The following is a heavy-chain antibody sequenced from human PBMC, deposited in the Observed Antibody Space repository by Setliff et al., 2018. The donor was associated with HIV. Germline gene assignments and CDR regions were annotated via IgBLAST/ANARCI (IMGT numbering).Heavy chain of an antibody. D-gene: IGHD3-3*01. CDR1: GYIFVRYY. CDR3: ARDVRDGFEEWFSTLDDGMDV. V-gene: IGHV1-2*02. CDR2: INPHTGVT. J-gene: IGHJ6*02. Sequence: ASVKVSCKTSGYIFVRYYIFWVRQAPGQGLEWMGNINPHTGVTRYAEKFQGRVTMTRGTSISTIYMELSRLRSDDTAVYYCARDVRDGFEEWFSTLDDGMDVWGQGTTVTVLL.